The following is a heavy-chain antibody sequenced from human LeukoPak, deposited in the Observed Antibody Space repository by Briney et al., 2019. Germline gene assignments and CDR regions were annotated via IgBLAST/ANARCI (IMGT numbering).Heavy chain of an antibody. CDR1: GFIFRYRS. CDR2: ITSSSGYI. D-gene: IGHD2-2*01. CDR3: ARDYPECSSTTCYLPNYMDV. J-gene: IGHJ6*03. Sequence: GGSLRLSCAGSGFIFRYRSMNWVRQAPGKGLEWVSSITSSSGYIYYADSVKGRFTISRDNAKNSVYLQMNSLRAEDTAMYYCARDYPECSSTTCYLPNYMDVWGKGTTVTVSS. V-gene: IGHV3-21*01.